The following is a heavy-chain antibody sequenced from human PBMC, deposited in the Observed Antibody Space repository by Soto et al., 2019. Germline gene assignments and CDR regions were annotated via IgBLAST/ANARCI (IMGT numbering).Heavy chain of an antibody. Sequence: ASVKVSCKASGYTFTGYYMHWVRRAPGQGLEWMGWINPNSGGPNYAQRFQGWVTMTRDTSISTAYMELSRLRSDDTAVYYCARGYGDLDYWGQGTLVTVSS. J-gene: IGHJ4*02. CDR1: GYTFTGYY. CDR3: ARGYGDLDY. CDR2: INPNSGGP. V-gene: IGHV1-2*04. D-gene: IGHD4-17*01.